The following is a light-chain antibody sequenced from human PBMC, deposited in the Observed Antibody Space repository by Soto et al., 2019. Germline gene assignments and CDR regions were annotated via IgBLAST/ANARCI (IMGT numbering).Light chain of an antibody. Sequence: EIVLTQSPGTLSLSPGERATLSCRAGQSVTSSYLAWYQQRPGQAPRLFIFGASIRDTGIPDRFSGSGSGTDFTLTISRLESEDFAVYYCQQYGSSPGTFGQGTKVDI. CDR3: QQYGSSPGT. CDR1: QSVTSSY. CDR2: GAS. V-gene: IGKV3-20*01. J-gene: IGKJ1*01.